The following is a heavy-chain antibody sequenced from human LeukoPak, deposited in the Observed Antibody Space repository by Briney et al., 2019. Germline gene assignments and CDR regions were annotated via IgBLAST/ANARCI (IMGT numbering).Heavy chain of an antibody. CDR3: ARSYCSSSSCQYDAFDI. Sequence: GGSLRLSCAASGFTFDDYGMSWVRQAPGKGLEWVSGINWNGGNTGYADSMKGRFTISRDNAKNSLYLQMHSLRGEDTALYYCARSYCSSSSCQYDAFDIWGQGTVVTVSS. D-gene: IGHD2-2*01. J-gene: IGHJ3*02. V-gene: IGHV3-20*04. CDR2: INWNGGNT. CDR1: GFTFDDYG.